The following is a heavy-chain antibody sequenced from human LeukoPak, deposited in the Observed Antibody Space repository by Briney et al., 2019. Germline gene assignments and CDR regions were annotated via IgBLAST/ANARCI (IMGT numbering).Heavy chain of an antibody. CDR3: ARTSGWYWEVDY. CDR2: IYYSGST. CDR1: GGSINSRSYY. D-gene: IGHD6-19*01. J-gene: IGHJ4*02. V-gene: IGHV4-39*07. Sequence: SETLSLTCAVSGGSINSRSYYWGWIRQPPGKGLEWIGNIYYSGSTYYNPSLKSRVTISVDTSKNQFSLKLSSVTAADTAVYYCARTSGWYWEVDYWGQGTLVTVSS.